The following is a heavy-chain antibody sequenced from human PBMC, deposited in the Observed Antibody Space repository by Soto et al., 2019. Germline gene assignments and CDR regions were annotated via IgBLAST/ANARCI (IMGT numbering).Heavy chain of an antibody. CDR1: GGSISSYY. CDR2: IYYSGST. CDR3: AREKGNWGSKFADAFDI. V-gene: IGHV4-59*01. Sequence: SETLSLTCTVSGGSISSYYWSWIRQPPGKGLEWIGYIYYSGSTNYNPSLKSRVTISVDTSKNQFSLKLSSVTAADTAVYYCAREKGNWGSKFADAFDIWGQGTMVTVSS. J-gene: IGHJ3*02. D-gene: IGHD7-27*01.